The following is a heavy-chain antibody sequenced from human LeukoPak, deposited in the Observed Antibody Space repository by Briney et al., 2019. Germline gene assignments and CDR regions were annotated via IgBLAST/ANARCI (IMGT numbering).Heavy chain of an antibody. V-gene: IGHV3-7*01. CDR3: ARGAWYYDSSGYYDC. CDR2: IKQDGSEK. Sequence: GGSLRLSCAASGFTFSSYWMSWVRQAPGRGLEWVANIKQDGSEKYYVDSVKGRFTISRDNAKNSLYLQMNSLRAEDTAVYYCARGAWYYDSSGYYDCWGQGTLVTVSS. CDR1: GFTFSSYW. J-gene: IGHJ4*02. D-gene: IGHD3-22*01.